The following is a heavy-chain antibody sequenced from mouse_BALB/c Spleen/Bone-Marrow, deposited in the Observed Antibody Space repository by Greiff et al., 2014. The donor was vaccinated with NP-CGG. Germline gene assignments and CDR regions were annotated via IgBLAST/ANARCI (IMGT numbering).Heavy chain of an antibody. CDR2: IWAGGST. CDR1: GFSLTSYG. CDR3: ARDSGYDWYFDV. J-gene: IGHJ1*01. Sequence: VKLVESGPGLVAPSQSLSITCTVSGFSLTSYGVHWVRQPPEKGLEWLGVIWAGGSTNYNSALMSRLSISKDNSKSQVFLKMNSLQTDDTAMYYCARDSGYDWYFDVWGAGTTVTVSS. V-gene: IGHV2-9*02. D-gene: IGHD2-2*01.